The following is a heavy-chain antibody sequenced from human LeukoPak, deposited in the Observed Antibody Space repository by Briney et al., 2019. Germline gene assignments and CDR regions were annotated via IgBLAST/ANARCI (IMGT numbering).Heavy chain of an antibody. V-gene: IGHV3-11*04. CDR1: GFTFSDYY. CDR3: ARESYWSYDY. J-gene: IGHJ4*02. D-gene: IGHD1-7*01. Sequence: GGSLRLSCAASGFTFSDYYMTWIRQAPGKGLEWVSYITNSGGTIDYADSVKGRFTISRDNAKNSLYLQMNSLRAEDTAIYYCARESYWSYDYWGQGTLVTVSS. CDR2: ITNSGGTI.